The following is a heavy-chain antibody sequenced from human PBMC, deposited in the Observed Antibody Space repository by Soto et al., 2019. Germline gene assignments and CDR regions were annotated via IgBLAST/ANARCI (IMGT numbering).Heavy chain of an antibody. Sequence: EVQLVESGGGLVQPGGSLRLSCAASGFTFSDHFMDWVRQAPGKGLEWVGRAKTGPFGYATQYAASVKGRFTVSRDDSESSFYLLMNSLKPDDTAVYYCASPKSAGDGLRDRYFDSLGRGTLVTVSS. D-gene: IGHD2-21*01. CDR2: AKTGPFGYAT. V-gene: IGHV3-72*01. J-gene: IGHJ2*01. CDR1: GFTFSDHF. CDR3: ASPKSAGDGLRDRYFDS.